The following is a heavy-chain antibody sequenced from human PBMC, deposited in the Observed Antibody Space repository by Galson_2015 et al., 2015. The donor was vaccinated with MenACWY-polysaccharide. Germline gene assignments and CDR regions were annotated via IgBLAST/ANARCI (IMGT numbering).Heavy chain of an antibody. CDR2: ISYDGSNK. V-gene: IGHV3-30*18. J-gene: IGHJ4*02. CDR3: AKNEQKDCSGCSCHYFDY. CDR1: GFTFSSYG. Sequence: SLRLSCAASGFTFSSYGMHWVRQAPGKGLEWVAVISYDGSNKYYADSVKGRFTISRDNSKNTLYLQMNSLRAEDTAVYYCAKNEQKDCSGCSCHYFDYWGQGTLVTVSS. D-gene: IGHD2-15*01.